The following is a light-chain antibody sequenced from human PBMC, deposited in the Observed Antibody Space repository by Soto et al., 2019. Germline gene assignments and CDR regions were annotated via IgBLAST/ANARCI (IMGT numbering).Light chain of an antibody. V-gene: IGLV2-11*01. CDR2: DFS. J-gene: IGLJ2*01. Sequence: QSALTQPRSVSGSSGQSVTISCSGTSSDFDVGDYNYVSWFHHRPGRAPKLIIFDFSKRPSGVPDRFSGSTSGITASLTISGLQADDEGDYHCCSYSGTYTWLFGGGTKLTVL. CDR1: SSDFDVGDYNY. CDR3: CSYSGTYTWL.